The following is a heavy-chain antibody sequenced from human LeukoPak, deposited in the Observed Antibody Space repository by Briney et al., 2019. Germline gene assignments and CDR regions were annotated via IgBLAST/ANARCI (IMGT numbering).Heavy chain of an antibody. CDR3: AKDRTVVVPAAILPG. V-gene: IGHV3-30*02. D-gene: IGHD2-2*02. Sequence: HPGGSLRLSCAASGFTFSSYGMHWVRQAPGKGLEWVAFIRYDGSNKYYADSVKGRFTISRDNSKNTLYLQMNSLRAEDTAVYYCAKDRTVVVPAAILPGWGQGTLVTVSS. CDR1: GFTFSSYG. CDR2: IRYDGSNK. J-gene: IGHJ4*02.